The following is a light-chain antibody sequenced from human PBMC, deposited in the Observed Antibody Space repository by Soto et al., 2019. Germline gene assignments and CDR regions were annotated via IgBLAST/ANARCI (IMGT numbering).Light chain of an antibody. Sequence: EIVMTQSPATLSVSPGERATLSCRASQSVSSNLVWYQQKPGQAPRLLIYDASTRATGIPARFSGSGSGTEFTLTISSLQSEDFAVYYCQRYNNWPPWTFGQGTKVEIK. V-gene: IGKV3-15*01. J-gene: IGKJ1*01. CDR3: QRYNNWPPWT. CDR2: DAS. CDR1: QSVSSN.